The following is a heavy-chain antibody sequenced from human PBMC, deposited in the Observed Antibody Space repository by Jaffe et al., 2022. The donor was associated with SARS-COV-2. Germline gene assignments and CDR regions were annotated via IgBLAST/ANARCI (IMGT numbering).Heavy chain of an antibody. D-gene: IGHD4-17*01. Sequence: EVQLVESGGGLVQPGRSLRLSCTASGFTFGDYAMSWFRQAPGKGLEWVGFIRSKAYGGTTEYAASVKGRFTISRDDSKSIAYLQMNSLKTEDTAVYYCTRERVTVTSVDFDYWGQGTLVTVSS. V-gene: IGHV3-49*03. J-gene: IGHJ4*02. CDR3: TRERVTVTSVDFDY. CDR2: IRSKAYGGTT. CDR1: GFTFGDYA.